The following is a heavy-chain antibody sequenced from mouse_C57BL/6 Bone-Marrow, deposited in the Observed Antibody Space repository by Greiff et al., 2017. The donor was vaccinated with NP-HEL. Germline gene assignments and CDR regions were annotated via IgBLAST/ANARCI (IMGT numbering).Heavy chain of an antibody. CDR3: ARTRDAQVYFDY. CDR1: GYTFTSYW. D-gene: IGHD3-2*02. J-gene: IGHJ2*01. Sequence: QVHVKQPGAELVRPGTSVKLSCKASGYTFTSYWMHWVKQRPGQGLEWIGVIDPSDSYTNYNQKFKGKATLTVDTSSSTAYMQLSSLTSEDSAVYYCARTRDAQVYFDYWGQGTTLTVSS. V-gene: IGHV1-59*01. CDR2: IDPSDSYT.